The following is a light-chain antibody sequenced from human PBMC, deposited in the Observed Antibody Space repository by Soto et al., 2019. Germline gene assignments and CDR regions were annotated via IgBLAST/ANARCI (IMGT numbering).Light chain of an antibody. V-gene: IGKV3-11*01. CDR2: DAS. J-gene: IGKJ4*01. CDR3: QQRSNWLLT. Sequence: EIVLTQSPATLSLSPGERATLSCRASQSVSSYLAWYQQKRGQAPRLLIYDASNRATGIPARFSGSGSGTYLTLTISGLEPEDFALYYCQQRSNWLLTFGGGTKVEIK. CDR1: QSVSSY.